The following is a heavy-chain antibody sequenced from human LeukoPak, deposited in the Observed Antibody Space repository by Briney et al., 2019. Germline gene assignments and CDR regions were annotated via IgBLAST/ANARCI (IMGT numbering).Heavy chain of an antibody. Sequence: ASVKVSCKASGYTFTSYAMNWVRQAPGQGLEWMGWINTNTGNPTYAQGFTGRFVFSLDTSVSTAYLQISSLKAEDTAVYYCARLVETPYCSSTSCYGWFDPWGQGTLVTVSS. CDR3: ARLVETPYCSSTSCYGWFDP. CDR1: GYTFTSYA. CDR2: INTNTGNP. J-gene: IGHJ5*02. V-gene: IGHV7-4-1*02. D-gene: IGHD2-2*01.